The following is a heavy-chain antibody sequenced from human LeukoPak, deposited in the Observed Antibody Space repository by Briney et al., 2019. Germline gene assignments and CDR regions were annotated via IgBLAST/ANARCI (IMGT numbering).Heavy chain of an antibody. V-gene: IGHV4-4*07. CDR1: DGSISSYY. CDR3: ARTSSMSWSYAMDV. D-gene: IGHD6-13*01. Sequence: SETLSLTCTVSDGSISSYYWSWIRQPAGKGLEWIGRIYPSGSTNYNPSLKSRVTMSVDTSKNQFSLKLSSVTAADTAVYYCARTSSMSWSYAMDVWGQGTTVTVSS. CDR2: IYPSGST. J-gene: IGHJ6*02.